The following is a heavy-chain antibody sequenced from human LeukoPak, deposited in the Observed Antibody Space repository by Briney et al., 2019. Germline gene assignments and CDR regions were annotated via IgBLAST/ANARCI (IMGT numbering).Heavy chain of an antibody. CDR2: ISGSGGST. CDR1: GFTFSSYA. Sequence: QPGGSLRLSCAASGFTFSSYAMSWVRQAPGKGLEWVSAISGSGGSTYYADSVKGRFTISRDNSKNTLYLQMNSLRAEDTAVYYCVRVIGYDSGWKSDYYYYYMDVWGKGTTVTISS. D-gene: IGHD6-19*01. V-gene: IGHV3-23*01. J-gene: IGHJ6*03. CDR3: VRVIGYDSGWKSDYYYYYMDV.